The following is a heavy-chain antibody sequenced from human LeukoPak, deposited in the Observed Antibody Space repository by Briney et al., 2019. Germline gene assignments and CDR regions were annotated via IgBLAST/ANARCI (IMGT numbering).Heavy chain of an antibody. CDR1: GGSLSGYY. V-gene: IGHV4-34*01. D-gene: IGHD5-18*01. J-gene: IGHJ4*02. CDR3: ARVRYSYGYRVNYFDY. Sequence: SETLSLTCAVYGGSLSGYYWSWIRQPPGKGLEWIGEINHSGSTNYNPSLKSRVTISVDTSKNQFSLKLSSVTAADTAVYYCARVRYSYGYRVNYFDYWGQGTLVTVSS. CDR2: INHSGST.